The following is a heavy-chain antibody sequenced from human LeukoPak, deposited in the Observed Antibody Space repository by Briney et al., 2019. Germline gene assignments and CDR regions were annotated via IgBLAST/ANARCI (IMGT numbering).Heavy chain of an antibody. J-gene: IGHJ4*01. D-gene: IGHD1-26*01. Sequence: GGSLSLSCAVSGFTFSNYWTGWVRQTPGKGLVWVSRINTDGTGTSYADSVKGRFTISRDGAKNTLYLQVSGLRAEGTAVYYCATVKSVSYGPIDIWGHGALVTVSS. V-gene: IGHV3-74*01. CDR2: INTDGTGT. CDR1: GFTFSNYW. CDR3: ATVKSVSYGPIDI.